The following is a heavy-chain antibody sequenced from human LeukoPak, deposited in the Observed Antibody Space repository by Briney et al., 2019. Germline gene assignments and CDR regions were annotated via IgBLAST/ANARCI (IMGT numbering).Heavy chain of an antibody. D-gene: IGHD3-10*01. CDR2: INHSRST. J-gene: IGHJ6*04. Sequence: SETLSLTCAVYGGSFSGYYWSWIRQPPGKGLEWIGEINHSRSTNYNPSLKSRVTISVDTSKNQFSLKLSSVTAADTAVYYCARLRYYYGSGSYYNHYYYGMDVWGKGTTVTVSS. CDR1: GGSFSGYY. CDR3: ARLRYYYGSGSYYNHYYYGMDV. V-gene: IGHV4-34*01.